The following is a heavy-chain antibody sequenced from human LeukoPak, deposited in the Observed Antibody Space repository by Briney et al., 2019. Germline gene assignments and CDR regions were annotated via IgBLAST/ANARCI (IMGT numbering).Heavy chain of an antibody. Sequence: PGRSLRLSCAASGFTFSSYGMHWVRQAPGKGLEWVAVISYDGSNKYYADSVKGRFTISRDNSKNTLYLQMNSLRAEDTAVYYCARDEAYDSSGHVFDYWGQGTLVTVSS. CDR3: ARDEAYDSSGHVFDY. CDR1: GFTFSSYG. V-gene: IGHV3-30*03. CDR2: ISYDGSNK. D-gene: IGHD3-22*01. J-gene: IGHJ4*02.